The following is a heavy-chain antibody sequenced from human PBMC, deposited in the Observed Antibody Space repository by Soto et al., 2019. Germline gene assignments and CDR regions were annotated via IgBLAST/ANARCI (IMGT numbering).Heavy chain of an antibody. CDR1: GGSISSGGYY. CDR3: ASSQAGTADLDY. D-gene: IGHD6-13*01. J-gene: IGHJ4*02. Sequence: SETLSLTCTVSGGSISSGGYYWSWIRQHPGKGLEWIGYIYYSGSTYYNPSLKSRVTISVDTSKNQFSLKLSSVTAADTAVYYCASSQAGTADLDYWGQGTLVTVSS. CDR2: IYYSGST. V-gene: IGHV4-31*03.